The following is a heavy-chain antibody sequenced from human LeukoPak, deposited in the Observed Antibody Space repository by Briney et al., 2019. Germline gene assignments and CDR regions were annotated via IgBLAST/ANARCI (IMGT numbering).Heavy chain of an antibody. V-gene: IGHV3-30-3*01. D-gene: IGHD3-10*01. CDR2: ISSDGSNK. CDR3: AKDIVYFYGSGSRAFDV. Sequence: PGGSLRLSCAASGFTFSSYAMHWVRQAPGKGLEWVAVISSDGSNKYYADSVKGRFTISRDNAKNSLYLQMNSLRPEDTAFYYCAKDIVYFYGSGSRAFDVWGRGTMVTVSS. CDR1: GFTFSSYA. J-gene: IGHJ3*01.